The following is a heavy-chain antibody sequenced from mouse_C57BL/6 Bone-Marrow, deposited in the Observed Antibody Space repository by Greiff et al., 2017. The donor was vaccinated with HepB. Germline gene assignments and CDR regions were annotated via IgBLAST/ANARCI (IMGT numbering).Heavy chain of an antibody. V-gene: IGHV1-7*01. D-gene: IGHD1-1*01. CDR1: GYTFTSYW. J-gene: IGHJ1*03. CDR3: ARDYYYGSSWYFEV. Sequence: VQLQGSGAELAKPGASVKLSCKASGYTFTSYWMHWVKNRPGQGLESIGYINPCSGYTKYNQKFKNKATLTADKSSSTAYMQLGSLTYADSAVYYCARDYYYGSSWYFEVWGTGTTVTVSS. CDR2: INPCSGYT.